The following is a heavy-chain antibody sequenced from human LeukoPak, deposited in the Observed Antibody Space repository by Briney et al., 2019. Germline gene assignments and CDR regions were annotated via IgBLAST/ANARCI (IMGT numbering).Heavy chain of an antibody. CDR1: GYTFTGYY. CDR3: ARGLVGRGYCSGGSCYSEGNY. J-gene: IGHJ4*02. D-gene: IGHD2-15*01. CDR2: INPNSGGT. Sequence: ASVKVSCKASGYTFTGYYMHWVRQAPGQGLEWMGWINPNSGGTNYAQKFQGWVTMTRDTSISTAYMELSRLRSDDTAVYYCARGLVGRGYCSGGSCYSEGNYWGQGTLVTVSS. V-gene: IGHV1-2*04.